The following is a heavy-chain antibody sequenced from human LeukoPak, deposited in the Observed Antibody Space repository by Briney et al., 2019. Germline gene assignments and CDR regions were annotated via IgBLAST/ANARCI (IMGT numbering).Heavy chain of an antibody. CDR1: GYTFTSYA. CDR2: INTNTGNP. V-gene: IGHV7-4-1*02. Sequence: ASVKVSCKASGYTFTSYAMNWVRQAPGQGLEWMGWINTNTGNPTYAQGFTGRFVFSLDTSVSTAYLQISSLKAEDTAVYYCASSKYYSHYYYFDYWGQGTLVTVSS. D-gene: IGHD3-10*01. CDR3: ASSKYYSHYYYFDY. J-gene: IGHJ4*02.